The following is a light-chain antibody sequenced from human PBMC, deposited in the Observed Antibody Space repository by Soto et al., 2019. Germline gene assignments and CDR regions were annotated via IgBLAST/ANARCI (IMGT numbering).Light chain of an antibody. CDR3: SSYTSSSTVV. CDR1: SSDVGAYNY. Sequence: QSALTQPASVSGSPGQSVTISCSGSSSDVGAYNYVSWYQRHPGKAPKLMIYDVTNRPSVVSNRFSGSKSGNTASLTISGLQAEDEADYFCSSYTSSSTVVFGGGTKVTVL. J-gene: IGLJ3*02. CDR2: DVT. V-gene: IGLV2-14*01.